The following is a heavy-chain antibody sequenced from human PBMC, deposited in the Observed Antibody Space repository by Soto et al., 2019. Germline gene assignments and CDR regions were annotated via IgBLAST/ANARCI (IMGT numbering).Heavy chain of an antibody. D-gene: IGHD1-26*01. CDR1: EFTFTAYG. CDR3: ARDLGHGNGPFDY. V-gene: IGHV3-33*01. Sequence: QLGVSLRLSFAASEFTFTAYGMHWVRQAPGKGLEWVAVIWYDGTKKYYADSVKGRFTISRDNSRNSLYLQVNSLRVEDTAVYYCARDLGHGNGPFDYWGQGALVTVSS. CDR2: IWYDGTKK. J-gene: IGHJ4*02.